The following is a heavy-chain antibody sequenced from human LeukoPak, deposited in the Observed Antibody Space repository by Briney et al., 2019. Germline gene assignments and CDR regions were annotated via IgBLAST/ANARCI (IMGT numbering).Heavy chain of an antibody. CDR1: GFTFSSYA. Sequence: PGRSLRLSCAASGFTFSSYAMHWVRQALGKGLEWVAVISYDGSNKYYADSVKGRFTISRDNSKNTLYLQMNSLRAEDTAVYYCARGRFPPHSIAAYSTDYWGQGTLVTVSS. J-gene: IGHJ4*02. V-gene: IGHV3-30-3*01. CDR2: ISYDGSNK. D-gene: IGHD6-6*01. CDR3: ARGRFPPHSIAAYSTDY.